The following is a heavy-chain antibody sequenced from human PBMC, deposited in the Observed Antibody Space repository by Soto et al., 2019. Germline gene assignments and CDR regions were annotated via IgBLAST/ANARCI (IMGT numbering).Heavy chain of an antibody. V-gene: IGHV4-39*01. CDR2: IYYSGST. D-gene: IGHD3-10*01. J-gene: IGHJ6*02. CDR3: ARQHVLWFGELLSPSTYYYYGMDV. Sequence: QLQLQESGPGLVKPSETLSLTCTVSGGSISSSSYYWGWIRQPPGKGLEWIGSIYYSGSTYYNPSLKSRVTISVDTSKNQFSLKLSSVTAADTAVYYCARQHVLWFGELLSPSTYYYYGMDVWGQGTTVTVSS. CDR1: GGSISSSSYY.